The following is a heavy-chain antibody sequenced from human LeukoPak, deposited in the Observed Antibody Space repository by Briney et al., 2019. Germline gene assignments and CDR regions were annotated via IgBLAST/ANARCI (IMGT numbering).Heavy chain of an antibody. D-gene: IGHD2-15*01. Sequence: GESLRISCEGSGYSFTSYWITWVRQMPGKGLEWMGRIDPSDSYTNYSPSFQGHVTISADKSISTAYLQWSSLKASDSAIYYCAREPRGYCSGGSCWYNWGQGTLVTVSS. CDR2: IDPSDSYT. J-gene: IGHJ4*02. CDR3: AREPRGYCSGGSCWYN. CDR1: GYSFTSYW. V-gene: IGHV5-10-1*01.